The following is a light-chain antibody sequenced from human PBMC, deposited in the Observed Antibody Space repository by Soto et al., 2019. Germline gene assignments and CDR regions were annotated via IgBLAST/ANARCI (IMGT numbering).Light chain of an antibody. Sequence: EISMTQFPAILSASPGGGATLSCRAAQDVTTNFAWCQLRRGQPPRLLIYDISTRATGVPARFSGSGSGTEFTLTISGLQSEDFALYFCQQYNNWPFSFGPGTRLEIK. CDR3: QQYNNWPFS. CDR2: DIS. CDR1: QDVTTN. V-gene: IGKV3-15*01. J-gene: IGKJ5*01.